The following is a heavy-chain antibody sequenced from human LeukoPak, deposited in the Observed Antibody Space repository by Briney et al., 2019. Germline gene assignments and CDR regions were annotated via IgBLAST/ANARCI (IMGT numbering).Heavy chain of an antibody. CDR1: GFTFSTFC. CDR3: ARGRYHHDSSGYSSFYH. J-gene: IGHJ4*02. CDR2: INQDGSEI. Sequence: GGSLRLSCAASGFTFSTFCMSWVRQAPGKGLEWVANINQDGSEIYYVDSVKGRFTISRDNAQNSLYLQMSSLRAEDTAVYYCARGRYHHDSSGYSSFYHWGQGTLVTVSS. D-gene: IGHD3-22*01. V-gene: IGHV3-7*01.